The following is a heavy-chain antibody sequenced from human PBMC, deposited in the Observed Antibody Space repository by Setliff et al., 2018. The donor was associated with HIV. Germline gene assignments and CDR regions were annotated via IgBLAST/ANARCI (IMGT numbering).Heavy chain of an antibody. D-gene: IGHD5-18*01. Sequence: SETLSLTCAVYGGSVSGHYWGWFRQPPGKGLEWIGEITPSGATNYLPSLKSRVTMSLDTSKNQFSLKLASVTAADTALYYCSNWNTTIDADSWGQGTLVTVSS. J-gene: IGHJ4*02. CDR2: ITPSGAT. CDR1: GGSVSGHY. CDR3: SNWNTTIDADS. V-gene: IGHV4-34*01.